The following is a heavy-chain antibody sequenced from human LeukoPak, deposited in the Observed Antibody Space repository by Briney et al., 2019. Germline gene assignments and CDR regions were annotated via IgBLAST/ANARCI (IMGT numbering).Heavy chain of an antibody. V-gene: IGHV4-39*01. J-gene: IGHJ2*01. CDR2: IYYSGST. CDR1: GGSISSSSYY. CDR3: ARHSYYDFWSGYRSYWYFDL. Sequence: SETLSLTCTVSGGSISSSSYYWGWIRQPPGKGLEWIGGIYYSGSTYYNPSLKSRVTISVDTSKNQFSLKLSSVTAADTAVYYCARHSYYDFWSGYRSYWYFDLWGRGTLVTVSS. D-gene: IGHD3-3*01.